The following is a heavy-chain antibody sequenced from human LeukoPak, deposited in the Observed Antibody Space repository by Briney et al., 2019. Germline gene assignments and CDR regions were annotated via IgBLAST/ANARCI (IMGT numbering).Heavy chain of an antibody. Sequence: GRSLRLSCAASGFTFSNYALHWVRQAPGKGLEWVAVISYDDTNKYYVDSVKGRFTISRDNSKNSLYLQMNSLRAEDTAVYYCARGGITVVTYWGQGTLVTVSS. CDR3: ARGGITVVTY. CDR1: GFTFSNYA. D-gene: IGHD4-23*01. J-gene: IGHJ4*02. V-gene: IGHV3-30*04. CDR2: ISYDDTNK.